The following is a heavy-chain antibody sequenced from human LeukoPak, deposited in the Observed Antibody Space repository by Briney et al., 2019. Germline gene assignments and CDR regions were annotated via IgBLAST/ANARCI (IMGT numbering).Heavy chain of an antibody. CDR3: AKAVDSSGWFNYFDY. D-gene: IGHD6-19*01. CDR2: ISYDGSNK. Sequence: GRSLRLSCAASGFTFSSYGMHWVRQAPGKGLEWVAVISYDGSNKYYADSVKGRFTISRDNSKNTLYLQMNSLRAEDTAVYYCAKAVDSSGWFNYFDYWGQGILVTVSS. V-gene: IGHV3-30*18. J-gene: IGHJ4*02. CDR1: GFTFSSYG.